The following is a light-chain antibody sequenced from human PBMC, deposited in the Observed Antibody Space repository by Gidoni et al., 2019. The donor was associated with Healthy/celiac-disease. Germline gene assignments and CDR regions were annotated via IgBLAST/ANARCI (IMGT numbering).Light chain of an antibody. Sequence: QSVLTQPPSVSGAPGQRVTISSTGSSSNIGAGYDVPWYQQLPGTAPKLLIYGNSNRPSGVPDRFSGSKSGTSASLAITGLQAEDEADYYCQSYDSSLSGWDWVFGGGTKLTVL. V-gene: IGLV1-40*01. J-gene: IGLJ3*02. CDR1: SSNIGAGYD. CDR2: GNS. CDR3: QSYDSSLSGWDWV.